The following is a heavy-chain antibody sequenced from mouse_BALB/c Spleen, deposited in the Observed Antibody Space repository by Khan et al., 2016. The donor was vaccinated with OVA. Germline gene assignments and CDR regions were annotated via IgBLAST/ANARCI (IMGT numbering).Heavy chain of an antibody. V-gene: IGHV3-2*02. CDR3: ARKDYYDYDPFPY. J-gene: IGHJ3*01. D-gene: IGHD2-4*01. CDR1: GYSITSEYT. CDR2: ISYSGNT. Sequence: EVQLQESGPGLVKPSQSLSLTCTVTGYSITSEYTWNWIRQFPGNKLEWMGFISYSGNTRYNPSLQSRISITRDTSKNQFFLQLNSVTSEDTATYYCARKDYYDYDPFPYGGQGTLVTVSA.